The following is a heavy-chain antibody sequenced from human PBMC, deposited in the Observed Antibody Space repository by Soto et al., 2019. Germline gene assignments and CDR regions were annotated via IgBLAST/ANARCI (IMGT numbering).Heavy chain of an antibody. V-gene: IGHV4-59*01. Sequence: KTSETLSLTCSVSGGSINNFHWSWIRQPPGKGLEWIGFVFYSGRTTYNPSLQSRVTISVDTSHNHFSLKLRSVTAADTATYYCARIKSGYSYGSIIDFWGQGKLVTVSS. CDR2: VFYSGRT. CDR1: GGSINNFH. CDR3: ARIKSGYSYGSIIDF. D-gene: IGHD5-18*01. J-gene: IGHJ4*02.